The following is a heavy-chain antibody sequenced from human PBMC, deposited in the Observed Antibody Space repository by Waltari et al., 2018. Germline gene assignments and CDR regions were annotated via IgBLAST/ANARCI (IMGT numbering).Heavy chain of an antibody. CDR3: ARGLRSFDY. J-gene: IGHJ4*02. Sequence: EVQLVESGGGLVQPGGSLRLSCAASGFAFSSYWMTWVRQAPGKGLEWGANIQQDGSEKYYVDSLKGRFTISRDNGKNSVYLQMSSLRAEDTAVYYCARGLRSFDYWGQGTLVTVSS. V-gene: IGHV3-7*01. D-gene: IGHD4-17*01. CDR1: GFAFSSYW. CDR2: IQQDGSEK.